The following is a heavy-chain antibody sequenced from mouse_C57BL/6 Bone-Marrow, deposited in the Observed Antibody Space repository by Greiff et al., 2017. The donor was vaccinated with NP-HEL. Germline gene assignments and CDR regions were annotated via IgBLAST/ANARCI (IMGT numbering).Heavy chain of an antibody. J-gene: IGHJ2*01. CDR1: GFTFSDYG. CDR3: ARGGSRPHYYFDY. V-gene: IGHV5-17*01. Sequence: EVKLMESGGGLVKPGGSLKLSCAASGFTFSDYGMHWVRQAPEKGLEWVAYISSGSSTIYYADTVKGRFTLSRDNDKNNLFLQMTSLRSEDTAMYYCARGGSRPHYYFDYWGQGTTLTVSS. CDR2: ISSGSSTI. D-gene: IGHD1-1*01.